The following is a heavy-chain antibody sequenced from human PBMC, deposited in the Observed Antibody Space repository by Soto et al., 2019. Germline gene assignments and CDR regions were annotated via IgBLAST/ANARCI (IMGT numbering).Heavy chain of an antibody. CDR3: TRTLPNRQLFDS. CDR1: GGFI. CDR2: IYNSGRY. J-gene: IGHJ4*02. D-gene: IGHD1-1*01. Sequence: SETLSLTCTVSGGFIWGWIRQSPDKGLEWIGYIYNSGRYNYNPSLESRLTISIDTSKNQFSLRLASVTAADTAVYYCTRTLPNRQLFDSWSQGTLVTVS. V-gene: IGHV4-59*01.